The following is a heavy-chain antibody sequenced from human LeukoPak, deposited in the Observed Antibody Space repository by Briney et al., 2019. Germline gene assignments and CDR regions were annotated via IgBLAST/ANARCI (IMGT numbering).Heavy chain of an antibody. V-gene: IGHV1-2*02. CDR1: GYTFTGYY. CDR2: INPNSGGT. D-gene: IGHD3-22*01. CDR3: ARDGHRRYYYDSSGREHAFDI. Sequence: ASVKVSCKASGYTFTGYYMHWVRQAPGQGLEWMGWINPNSGGTNYAQKFQGRVTMTRDTSISTAYMEVKSLRSDDTAVYYCARDGHRRYYYDSSGREHAFDIWGQGTMVTVSS. J-gene: IGHJ3*02.